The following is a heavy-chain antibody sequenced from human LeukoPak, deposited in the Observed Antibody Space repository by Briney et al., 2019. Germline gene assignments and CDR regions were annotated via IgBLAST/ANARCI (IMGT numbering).Heavy chain of an antibody. CDR2: INPNSGGT. Sequence: ASVKVSCKASGYTFTGYYMHLVRQAPGQGLEWMGWINPNSGGTNYAQKFQGRVTMTRDTSISTAYMELSRLRSDDTAMYYCARDHCSGGSCSYYFDYWGQGTLVTVSS. CDR1: GYTFTGYY. CDR3: ARDHCSGGSCSYYFDY. V-gene: IGHV1-2*02. J-gene: IGHJ4*02. D-gene: IGHD2-15*01.